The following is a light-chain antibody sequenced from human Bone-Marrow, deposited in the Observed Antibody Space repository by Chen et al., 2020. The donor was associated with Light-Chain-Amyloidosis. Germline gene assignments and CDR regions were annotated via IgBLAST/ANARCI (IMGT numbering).Light chain of an antibody. CDR3: SSYTITNTLV. CDR2: EVT. Sequence: QSALTQPASVSRSPGPSLTISCTGTSSDVGGDNHVSWYQQHPDKAPKLIIYEVTNRPPWVPDRFSGSKSDNTDSLTISGLQTEDEADYFCSSYTITNTLVFGSGTRVTVL. J-gene: IGLJ1*01. CDR1: SSDVGGDNH. V-gene: IGLV2-14*01.